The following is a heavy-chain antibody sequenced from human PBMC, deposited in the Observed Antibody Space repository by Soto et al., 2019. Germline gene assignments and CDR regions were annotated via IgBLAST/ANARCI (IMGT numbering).Heavy chain of an antibody. CDR2: MYNTGST. Sequence: PSETLSLTCTVSGGSIINYYWSWIRQPPGKGLEWIGYMYNTGSTIYNPSLKSRVTISVDTSKNQFSLKLNSVTAADTAVYYCARDLWGYCGADCYPLDVWGQGTTVTVSS. CDR3: ARDLWGYCGADCYPLDV. J-gene: IGHJ6*02. D-gene: IGHD2-21*02. V-gene: IGHV4-59*01. CDR1: GGSIINYY.